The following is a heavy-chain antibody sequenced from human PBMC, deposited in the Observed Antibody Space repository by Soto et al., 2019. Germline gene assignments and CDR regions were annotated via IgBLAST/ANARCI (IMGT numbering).Heavy chain of an antibody. CDR1: GFTFSSYW. CDR2: ISGDGSST. CDR3: AKDGYGSYGY. Sequence: GGSLRLSCAASGFTFSSYWMHWVRQAPGKGLVWVSRISGDGSSTSYADSVRGRFTISRDNAKNTLFLQMNSLRAEDTALYYCAKDGYGSYGYWGQGTLVTVSS. V-gene: IGHV3-74*01. J-gene: IGHJ4*02. D-gene: IGHD3-10*01.